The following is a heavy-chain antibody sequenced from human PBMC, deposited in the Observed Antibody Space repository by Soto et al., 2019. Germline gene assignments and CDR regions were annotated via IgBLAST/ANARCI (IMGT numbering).Heavy chain of an antibody. J-gene: IGHJ1*01. V-gene: IGHV1-18*01. CDR1: GYTFTSYG. D-gene: IGHD6-19*01. Sequence: ASVKVSCKASGYTFTSYGISWVRQAPGQGLEWMGIINASNGETIYAQKFQGRVTMTEDTSTDTAYMELSSLRSEDTAVYYCATPPSAAGMDFQHWGQGTLVTVSS. CDR2: INASNGET. CDR3: ATPPSAAGMDFQH.